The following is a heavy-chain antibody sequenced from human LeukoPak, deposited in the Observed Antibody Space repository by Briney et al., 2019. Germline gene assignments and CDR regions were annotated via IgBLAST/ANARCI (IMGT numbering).Heavy chain of an antibody. D-gene: IGHD6-19*01. V-gene: IGHV1-18*01. CDR3: ARDSSGAPFDY. J-gene: IGHJ4*02. CDR2: INPYNGNT. Sequence: ASVKVSCKASGYTFNTYGITWVRQAPGQGLEWMGWINPYNGNTKYEQKFQGRVSMTTDTSTSTAYMELRSLTSDDTAVYYCARDSSGAPFDYWGQGTLVTVSS. CDR1: GYTFNTYG.